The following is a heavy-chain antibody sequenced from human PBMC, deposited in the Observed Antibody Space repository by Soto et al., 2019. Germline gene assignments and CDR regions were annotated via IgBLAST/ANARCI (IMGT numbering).Heavy chain of an antibody. Sequence: QVQLVQSGAEVKKPGASVKVSCKASGYTFTSYGISWVRQAPGQGLEWMGWLNAYNGNTNNAQKLQDRVPRTTDTSTSTAYMELRTLSYADTAVFYCASVLPPFDPWGQGTLVTVSS. V-gene: IGHV1-18*01. CDR3: ASVLPPFDP. CDR2: LNAYNGNT. J-gene: IGHJ5*02. CDR1: GYTFTSYG.